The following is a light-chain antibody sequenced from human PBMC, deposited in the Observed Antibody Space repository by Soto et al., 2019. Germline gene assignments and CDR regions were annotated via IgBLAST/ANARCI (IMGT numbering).Light chain of an antibody. CDR1: QTISSW. Sequence: EIQMTQSPSTLSGSVGDRVTITCRASQTISSWLAWYQQKPGKAPKLLISTASTLKSGVPSRFSGSGSGTDFTLTISSLQPDDFATYYCQHNNSYSEAFGQGTKVDIK. J-gene: IGKJ1*01. CDR3: QHNNSYSEA. CDR2: TAS. V-gene: IGKV1-5*03.